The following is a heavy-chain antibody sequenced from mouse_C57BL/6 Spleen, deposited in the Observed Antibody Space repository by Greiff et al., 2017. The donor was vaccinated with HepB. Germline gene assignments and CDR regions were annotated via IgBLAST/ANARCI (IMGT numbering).Heavy chain of an antibody. CDR2: IDPSDSYT. Sequence: VQLQESGAELVRPGTSVKLSCKASGYTFTSYWMHWVKQRPGQGLEWIGVIDPSDSYTNYNQKFKGQATLTVDTSSSTAYMQLSSLTSEDSAVYYCARNSPYYYGSSTWYFDVWGTGTTVTVSS. CDR3: ARNSPYYYGSSTWYFDV. CDR1: GYTFTSYW. J-gene: IGHJ1*03. D-gene: IGHD1-1*01. V-gene: IGHV1-59*01.